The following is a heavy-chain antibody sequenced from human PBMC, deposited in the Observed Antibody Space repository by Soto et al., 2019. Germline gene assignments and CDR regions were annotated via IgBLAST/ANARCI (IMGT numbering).Heavy chain of an antibody. V-gene: IGHV4-34*01. CDR2: INHSGYT. CDR1: GGSFSGYY. J-gene: IGHJ4*02. Sequence: SETLSLTCAVYGGSFSGYYWSWIRQPPGKGLEWIGEINHSGYTKYNPSLKSRLTISVDTSKNQFSLKLSSVTAADTAVYYCARGAEVQRLVSRYFDYWAQGTLVTVSS. D-gene: IGHD6-19*01. CDR3: ARGAEVQRLVSRYFDY.